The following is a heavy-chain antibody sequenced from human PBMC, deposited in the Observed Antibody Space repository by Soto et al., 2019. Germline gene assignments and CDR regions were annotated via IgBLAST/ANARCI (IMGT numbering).Heavy chain of an antibody. D-gene: IGHD4-17*01. CDR3: ATSLDYGDYVGY. Sequence: GASVKVSCKVSGYTLTELSMHWVRQAPGKGLEWMGGFDPEDGETIYAQKFQGRVTMTEDTSTDTAYMELSSLRSEDTPVYYCATSLDYGDYVGYWRQGTLVTVSS. J-gene: IGHJ4*02. V-gene: IGHV1-24*01. CDR2: FDPEDGET. CDR1: GYTLTELS.